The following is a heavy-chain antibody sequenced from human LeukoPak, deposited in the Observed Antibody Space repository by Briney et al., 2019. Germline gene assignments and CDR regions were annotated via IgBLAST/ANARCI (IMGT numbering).Heavy chain of an antibody. CDR2: ISGSGGST. J-gene: IGHJ4*02. CDR3: AKAPVTSCRGAYCYPFDS. V-gene: IGHV3-23*01. Sequence: GGSLRLSCAASGFTFSSYGMSWVRQAPGKGLEWVSAISGSGGSTYYADSVKGRFTISRDNSKNTLYLQMNSLRAEDTAVHYCAKAPVTSCRGAYCYPFDSWGQGTLVTVSS. CDR1: GFTFSSYG. D-gene: IGHD2-21*01.